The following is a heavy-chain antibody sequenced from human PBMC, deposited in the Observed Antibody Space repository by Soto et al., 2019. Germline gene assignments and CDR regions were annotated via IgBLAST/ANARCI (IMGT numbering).Heavy chain of an antibody. CDR3: ARGHYYDSSGYFD. CDR1: GGSIRSYY. CDR2: IFYTGST. Sequence: SETLSLTCTVSGGSIRSYYWSWIRQPPGKGLEWLGYIFYTGSTNYNPSLKSRVTISVDTSKDQFSLKLSSVTAADTAVYYCARGHYYDSSGYFDWGQGTLDTVSS. J-gene: IGHJ4*02. V-gene: IGHV4-59*01. D-gene: IGHD3-22*01.